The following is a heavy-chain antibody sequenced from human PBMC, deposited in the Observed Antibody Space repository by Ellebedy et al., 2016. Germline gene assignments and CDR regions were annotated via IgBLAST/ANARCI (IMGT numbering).Heavy chain of an antibody. J-gene: IGHJ5*02. D-gene: IGHD6-13*01. Sequence: GGSLRLXXAASGFTFSSYAMSWVRQAPGKGLEWVSGISWNSGSIGYADSVKGRFTISRDNAKNSLYLQMNSLRAEDTALYYCAKDISTSIAAAGTAGWFDPWGQGTLVTVSS. CDR1: GFTFSSYA. CDR3: AKDISTSIAAAGTAGWFDP. CDR2: ISWNSGSI. V-gene: IGHV3-9*01.